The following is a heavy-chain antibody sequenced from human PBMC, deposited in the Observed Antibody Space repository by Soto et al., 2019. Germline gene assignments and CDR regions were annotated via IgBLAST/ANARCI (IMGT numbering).Heavy chain of an antibody. CDR1: GYTFTSYD. J-gene: IGHJ6*03. CDR2: MNPNSGNT. V-gene: IGHV1-8*01. Sequence: GASVKVSCKASGYTFTSYDINWVRQATGQGLEWVGWMNPNSGNTGYAQKFQGRVTMTRNTSISTAYMELSSLRSEDTAVYYCARVEQLAYYYYYYMDVWGKGTTVTVSS. CDR3: ARVEQLAYYYYYYMDV. D-gene: IGHD6-6*01.